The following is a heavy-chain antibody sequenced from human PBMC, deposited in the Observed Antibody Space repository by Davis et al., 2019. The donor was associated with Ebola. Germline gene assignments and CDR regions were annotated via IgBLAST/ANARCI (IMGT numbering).Heavy chain of an antibody. CDR2: ISRSGGST. V-gene: IGHV3-23*01. Sequence: GESLKISCTDSVITFSSYAMTWVRQAPGKGLEWVSAISRSGGSTYYADSVKGRFTISRDNSKKTLYLQMNSLRAEDTAVYYCAKSGLSFGVVKYHYGMDVWGKGTTVTVSS. CDR1: VITFSSYA. D-gene: IGHD3-3*01. CDR3: AKSGLSFGVVKYHYGMDV. J-gene: IGHJ6*04.